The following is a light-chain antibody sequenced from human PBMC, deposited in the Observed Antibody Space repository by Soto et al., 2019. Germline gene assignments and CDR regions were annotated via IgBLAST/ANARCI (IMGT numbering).Light chain of an antibody. J-gene: IGLJ2*01. CDR2: TND. CDR1: SSNIGTNT. V-gene: IGLV1-44*01. Sequence: QPVLTQPPSASGTPGQRVTISCSGSSSNIGTNTVNWYRQLPGTAPTLLIYTNDQRPSGVPDRFSGSKSGTSASLAINGLQSEDEADYYCAAWDGSLNAVLFGGGTQLTVL. CDR3: AAWDGSLNAVL.